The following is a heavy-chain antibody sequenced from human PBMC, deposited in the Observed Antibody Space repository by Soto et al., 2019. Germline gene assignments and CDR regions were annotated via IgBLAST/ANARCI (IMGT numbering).Heavy chain of an antibody. Sequence: SETLSLTCAVYGGSLSGYHWSWIRQPPGKGLEWIGEINHSGSTNYNPSLKSRVTISVDTSKNQFSLKLSSVTAADTAVYYCARVSYPYYYDSSVYYYVGAAFDMWGKGKMVTVS. CDR3: ARVSYPYYYDSSVYYYVGAAFDM. D-gene: IGHD3-22*01. CDR1: GGSLSGYH. J-gene: IGHJ3*02. V-gene: IGHV4-34*01. CDR2: INHSGST.